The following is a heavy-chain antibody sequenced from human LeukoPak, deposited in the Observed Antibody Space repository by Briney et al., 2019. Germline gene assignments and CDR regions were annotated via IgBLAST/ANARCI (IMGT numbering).Heavy chain of an antibody. Sequence: SETLSLTCAVYGGSFSGYYWSWILQPPGKGLEWIGEINHSGSTNYNPSLKSRVTISVDTSKNQFSLKLSSVTAADTAVYYCARAYARYCSSTSCLKAGAFDIWGQGTMVTVSS. J-gene: IGHJ3*02. V-gene: IGHV4-34*01. CDR3: ARAYARYCSSTSCLKAGAFDI. CDR1: GGSFSGYY. D-gene: IGHD2-2*01. CDR2: INHSGST.